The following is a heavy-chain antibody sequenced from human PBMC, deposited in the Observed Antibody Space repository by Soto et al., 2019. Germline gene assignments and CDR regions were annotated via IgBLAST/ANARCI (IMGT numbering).Heavy chain of an antibody. V-gene: IGHV3-11*06. CDR3: ASHNWNQGPFDY. J-gene: IGHJ4*02. Sequence: PGGSLRLSCAASGFIFSDYYMSWIRQAPGMGLEWVSYISSDTSYTNYADSVKGRFSISRDNAKNSLFLQMDGLRAEDTAIYYCASHNWNQGPFDYWGLGTLVTVSS. CDR1: GFIFSDYY. D-gene: IGHD1-20*01. CDR2: ISSDTSYT.